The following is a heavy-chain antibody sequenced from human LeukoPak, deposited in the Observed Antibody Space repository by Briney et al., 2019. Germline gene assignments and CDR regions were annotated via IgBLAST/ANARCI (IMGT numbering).Heavy chain of an antibody. D-gene: IGHD3-22*01. Sequence: GGSLRLSCAASGFTFNSYAMYWVRQAPGKGLEWVSGIFGSGGSAHYADSVKGRFTISRDNSKNTVYLQMDSLRVEDTAVSYCGKTTTGYSSGRYPGWPVDYWGQGTLVTVSS. V-gene: IGHV3-23*01. CDR1: GFTFNSYA. CDR3: GKTTTGYSSGRYPGWPVDY. J-gene: IGHJ4*02. CDR2: IFGSGGSA.